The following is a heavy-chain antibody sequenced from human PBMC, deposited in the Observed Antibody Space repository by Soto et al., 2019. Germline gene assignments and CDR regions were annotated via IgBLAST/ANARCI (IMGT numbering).Heavy chain of an antibody. V-gene: IGHV3-30*18. CDR1: GFTFSSYG. J-gene: IGHJ4*02. CDR2: ISYDGSNK. D-gene: IGHD3-16*01. CDR3: AKDGGSGRPRAFDY. Sequence: QVQLVESGGGVVQPGRSLRLSCAASGFTFSSYGMHWARQAPGKGLEWVAVISYDGSNKYYADSVKGRFTISRDNSKNTLYLQMNSLRAEDTAVYYCAKDGGSGRPRAFDYWGQGTLVTVSS.